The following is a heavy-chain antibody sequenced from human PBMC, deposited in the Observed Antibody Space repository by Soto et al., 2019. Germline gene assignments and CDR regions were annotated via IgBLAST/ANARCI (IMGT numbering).Heavy chain of an antibody. D-gene: IGHD3-3*01. Sequence: GGSLRLSCSASGFTFSSYAMHWVRQAPGKGLEYVSAISSNGGGTYYADSVKGRFTISRDNSKNTLYLQMSSLRPEDTAVYYCVKGSYPRYDFWSGYLNWFXPWGQGTLVTVSS. J-gene: IGHJ5*02. CDR3: VKGSYPRYDFWSGYLNWFXP. V-gene: IGHV3-64D*08. CDR1: GFTFSSYA. CDR2: ISSNGGGT.